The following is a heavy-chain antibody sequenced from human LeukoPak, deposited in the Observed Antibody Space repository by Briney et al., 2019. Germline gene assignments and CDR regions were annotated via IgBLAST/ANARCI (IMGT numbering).Heavy chain of an antibody. V-gene: IGHV4-38-2*01. CDR1: GYSISSGYY. D-gene: IGHD2-21*02. Sequence: KPSETLSLTCAVSGYSISSGYYWGWIRPSPGKGLEGFGSLSPSGTTYYIPSLESRVIISGDTSKNHFPLKLNSVTAADTAVYYCARHLVFVVVAATMDAFDIWGQGTMVTVSS. J-gene: IGHJ3*02. CDR3: ARHLVFVVVAATMDAFDI. CDR2: LSPSGTT.